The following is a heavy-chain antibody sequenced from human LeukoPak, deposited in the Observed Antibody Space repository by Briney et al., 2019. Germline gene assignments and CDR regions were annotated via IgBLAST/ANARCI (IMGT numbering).Heavy chain of an antibody. Sequence: GGSLRLSCAASGFTFSSYAMSWVRQAPGKGLEWVSAISGSGGSTYYADSVEGRFTISRDNSKNTLYLQMNSLRAEDTAVYYCAKAGKGYYYYYMDVWGKGTTVTVSS. V-gene: IGHV3-23*01. CDR3: AKAGKGYYYYYMDV. D-gene: IGHD3-10*01. CDR2: ISGSGGST. J-gene: IGHJ6*03. CDR1: GFTFSSYA.